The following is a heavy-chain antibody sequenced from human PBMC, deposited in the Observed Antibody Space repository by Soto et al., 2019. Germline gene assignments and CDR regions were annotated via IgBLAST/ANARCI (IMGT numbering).Heavy chain of an antibody. CDR1: GFTFSSYA. J-gene: IGHJ4*02. V-gene: IGHV3-23*01. D-gene: IGHD2-8*01. Sequence: EVQLLESGGGLVQPGGSLRLSCAASGFTFSSYAMSWVRQAPGKGLEWVSAISGSGGSTYYADSVKGRFTISRDNSKNTLYLQMNSLRADDTAVYYCAKEPHLSRYCTTGVCYGWGAAYYFDDWGQGTLVTVSS. CDR3: AKEPHLSRYCTTGVCYGWGAAYYFDD. CDR2: ISGSGGST.